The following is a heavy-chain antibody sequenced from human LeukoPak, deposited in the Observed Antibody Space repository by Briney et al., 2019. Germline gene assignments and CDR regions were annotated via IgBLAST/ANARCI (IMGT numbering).Heavy chain of an antibody. V-gene: IGHV1-69*13. CDR3: ARGASGYSSGWVYYFDY. Sequence: SVKVSCKASGGTFSSYAISWVRQAPGQGLEWMGGIIPIFGTANYAQKFQGRVTITADESTSTAYMELSCLRSEDTAVYYCARGASGYSSGWVYYFDYWGQGTLVTVSS. J-gene: IGHJ4*02. CDR1: GGTFSSYA. D-gene: IGHD6-19*01. CDR2: IIPIFGTA.